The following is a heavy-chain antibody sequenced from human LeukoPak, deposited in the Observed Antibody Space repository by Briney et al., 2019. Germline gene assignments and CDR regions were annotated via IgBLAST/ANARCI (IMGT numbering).Heavy chain of an antibody. Sequence: ASVKVSCKASEYTSTGYYMHWGRQAPGQGLEWMGWINPNSGGTNYAQKCQGRVTKTSDPSISTAYMTLSRLRSDDTAVYYCARGPLKTGTRRINWFDPWGQGTLVTVSS. D-gene: IGHD1-1*01. CDR3: ARGPLKTGTRRINWFDP. J-gene: IGHJ5*02. CDR1: EYTSTGYY. CDR2: INPNSGGT. V-gene: IGHV1-2*02.